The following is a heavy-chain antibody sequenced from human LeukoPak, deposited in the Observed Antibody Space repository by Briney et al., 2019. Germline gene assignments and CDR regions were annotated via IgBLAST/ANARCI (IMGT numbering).Heavy chain of an antibody. CDR2: INTNTGNP. V-gene: IGHV7-4-1*02. Sequence: GASVKVSCKASGYTFTSYAMNRVRQAPGQGLEWMGWINTNTGNPTYAQGFTGRFVFSLDTSVSTAYLQISSLKAEDTAVYYCARVAHSLGPDDAFDIWGQGTMVTVSS. J-gene: IGHJ3*02. D-gene: IGHD2-21*01. CDR1: GYTFTSYA. CDR3: ARVAHSLGPDDAFDI.